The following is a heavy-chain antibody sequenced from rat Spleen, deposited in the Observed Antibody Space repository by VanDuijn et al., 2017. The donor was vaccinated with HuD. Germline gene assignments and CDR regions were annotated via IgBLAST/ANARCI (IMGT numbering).Heavy chain of an antibody. CDR3: ARSDYSSPYYFDY. D-gene: IGHD1-2*01. CDR1: GFSLISYN. V-gene: IGHV2S61*01. Sequence: QVQLKESGPGLVQPSETLSLNCTVSGFSLISYNVYWVRQSPGKGLEWMGVIWGNGNANYNSALKSRLSISRDTSKSQVFLKMNNLQTEDTAMYFCARSDYSSPYYFDYWGQGVMVTVSS. J-gene: IGHJ2*01. CDR2: IWGNGNA.